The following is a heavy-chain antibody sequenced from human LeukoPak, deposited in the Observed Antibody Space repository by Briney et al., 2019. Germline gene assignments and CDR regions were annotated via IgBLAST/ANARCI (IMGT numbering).Heavy chain of an antibody. V-gene: IGHV4-38-2*02. CDR3: ARESPRGSGSYYTRYYYYYYMDV. CDR1: GYSISSGYY. CDR2: IYRSGST. Sequence: MSSDPLSLTCAVSGYSISSGYYWGWIRQPPGKGLEWIGSIYRSGSTYYNPSLKSRVTISVDTSKNQFSLKLSSVTAADTAVYYCARESPRGSGSYYTRYYYYYYMDVWGKGTPVSVSS. J-gene: IGHJ6*03. D-gene: IGHD3-10*01.